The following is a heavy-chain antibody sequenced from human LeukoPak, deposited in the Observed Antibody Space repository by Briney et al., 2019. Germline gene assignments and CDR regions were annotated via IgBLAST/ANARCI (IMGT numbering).Heavy chain of an antibody. V-gene: IGHV4-39*01. Sequence: SETLSLTCTVSGGSISSSSYYWGWIRQPPGKGLEWVANIYYSGSAYYNPSLKSRVSISLDTSKNQFSLKLTSVTDADTAVYHCARKGSSKFFDYWGQGILVTVSS. CDR3: ARKGSSKFFDY. CDR2: IYYSGSA. CDR1: GGSISSSSYY. J-gene: IGHJ4*02. D-gene: IGHD6-13*01.